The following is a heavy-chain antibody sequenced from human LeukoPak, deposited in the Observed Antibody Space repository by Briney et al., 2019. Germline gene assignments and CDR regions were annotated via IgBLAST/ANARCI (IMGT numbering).Heavy chain of an antibody. CDR1: GFTFSSHD. D-gene: IGHD7-27*01. CDR2: FIPAGDR. V-gene: IGHV3-13*04. CDR3: VRGGVWGLSSNWLES. J-gene: IGHJ5*01. Sequence: GGSLRLSCAASGFTFSSHDMHWARQAAGKGLEWVSGFIPAGDRYYAESVKGRFTISRENAKSSLYLQMNSLRVGDTAVYYCVRGGVWGLSSNWLESWGQGILVTVSS.